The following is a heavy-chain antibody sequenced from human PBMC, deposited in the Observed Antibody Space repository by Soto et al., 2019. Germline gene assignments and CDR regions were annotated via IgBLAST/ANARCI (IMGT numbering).Heavy chain of an antibody. CDR2: IYPYDSDT. CDR3: ARHLIAAARNWFDP. J-gene: IGHJ5*02. D-gene: IGHD6-13*01. Sequence: GESLKISCKASGYIIKNYWIGWVRQMPGKGMEWMGNIYPYDSDTRYSPSFQGQVTISADTSISTAYLQWSSLKASDTAMYYCARHLIAAARNWFDPWGQGTLVTVSS. CDR1: GYIIKNYW. V-gene: IGHV5-51*01.